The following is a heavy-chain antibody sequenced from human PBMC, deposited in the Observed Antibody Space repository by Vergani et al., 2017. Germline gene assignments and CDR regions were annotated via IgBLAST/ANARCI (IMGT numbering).Heavy chain of an antibody. Sequence: EVQPVESGGGLVKPGGSLRLSCTTSGFTFSSAWMSWVRQAPGKGLEWVARIRPKTDGETTDYAAPVKGRFTISRDDSKNTLYLQMNRLKTADTAVYYCTTPTKWELLYYFDYWGQGTLVTVSS. D-gene: IGHD1-26*01. CDR1: GFTFSSAW. J-gene: IGHJ4*02. CDR3: TTPTKWELLYYFDY. CDR2: IRPKTDGETT. V-gene: IGHV3-15*01.